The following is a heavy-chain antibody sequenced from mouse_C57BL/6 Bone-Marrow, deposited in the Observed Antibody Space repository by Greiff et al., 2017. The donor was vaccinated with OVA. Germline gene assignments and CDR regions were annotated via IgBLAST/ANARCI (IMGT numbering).Heavy chain of an antibody. CDR1: GFNIKDDY. D-gene: IGHD1-1*01. V-gene: IGHV14-4*01. J-gene: IGHJ1*03. CDR2: IDPENGAT. Sequence: EVQLQESGAELVRPGASVKLSCTASGFNIKDDYMHWVKQRPEQGLEWIGWIDPENGATESASKFQGKATITADTSSNTAYLQLSSLTSEDTAVYYCTTRFIHCYFDVWGTGTTVTVSS. CDR3: TTRFIHCYFDV.